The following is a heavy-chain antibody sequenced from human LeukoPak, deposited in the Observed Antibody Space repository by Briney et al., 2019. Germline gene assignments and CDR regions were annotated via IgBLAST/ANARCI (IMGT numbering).Heavy chain of an antibody. CDR3: ARGSQSSYGYPFDC. CDR2: IYYSGSI. V-gene: IGHV4-59*01. J-gene: IGHJ4*02. D-gene: IGHD5-18*01. CDR1: GGSFSGYY. Sequence: PSETLSLTCAVYGGSFSGYYWSWIRQPPGKGLEWIGYIYYSGSINYNPSLKSRVTISVDTSKNQFSLKLSSVTAADTAVYYCARGSQSSYGYPFDCWGQGTLVTVSS.